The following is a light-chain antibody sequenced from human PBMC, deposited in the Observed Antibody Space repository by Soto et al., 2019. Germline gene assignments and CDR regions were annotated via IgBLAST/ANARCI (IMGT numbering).Light chain of an antibody. CDR1: SSNIGAGYD. V-gene: IGLV1-40*01. Sequence: QAVVTQPPSVSGAPGQRVTISCTGSSSNIGAGYDVHWYRQLPGTAPKLLISGNSNRPSGVPDRFSGSKSGTSASLAITGLQAEDEADYYCQSYDNSLSSWVFGGGTKLTVL. J-gene: IGLJ3*02. CDR3: QSYDNSLSSWV. CDR2: GNS.